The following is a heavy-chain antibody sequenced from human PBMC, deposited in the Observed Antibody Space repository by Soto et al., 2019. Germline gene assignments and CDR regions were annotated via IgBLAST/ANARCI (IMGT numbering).Heavy chain of an antibody. CDR1: GFTFSNYS. CDR3: ANYGDSSGYLDY. CDR2: ISGSGGST. J-gene: IGHJ4*02. Sequence: GGSLRLSCAASGFTFSNYSINWVRQAPGKGLEWVSAISGSGGSTYYADSVKGRFTISRDNSKNTLYLQMNSLRAEDTAVYYCANYGDSSGYLDYWGQGTLVTVSS. D-gene: IGHD3-22*01. V-gene: IGHV3-23*01.